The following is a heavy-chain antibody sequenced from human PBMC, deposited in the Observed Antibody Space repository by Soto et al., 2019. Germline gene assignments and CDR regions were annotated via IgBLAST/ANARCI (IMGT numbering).Heavy chain of an antibody. CDR1: GYTFTRYA. CDR2: INAGNGNT. CDR3: SNSNIIAAPFGMGG. V-gene: IGHV1-3*01. Sequence: QVQLVQSGAEVKKPGASVKVSCKASGYTFTRYAMHWVRQAPGQRLEWMGWINAGNGNTKYSQKFQGRVTITRDTSASKTQIELSSPRTENTAGYFLSNSNIIAAPFGMGGLGPRTHVTVSS. J-gene: IGHJ6*02. D-gene: IGHD1-20*01.